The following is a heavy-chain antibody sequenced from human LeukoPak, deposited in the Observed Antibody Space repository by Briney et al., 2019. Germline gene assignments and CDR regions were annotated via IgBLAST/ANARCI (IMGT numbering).Heavy chain of an antibody. Sequence: PGGSLRLSCEASGFTFSSYSINWVRQAPGKGLEWVSCISSGSSYIYYADSVKGRFTISRDNAKNSLYLQMNSLRAEDTAVYYCARGGVLPPAIESYYYYYMDVWGKGTTVTVSS. CDR1: GFTFSSYS. CDR3: ARGGVLPPAIESYYYYYMDV. J-gene: IGHJ6*03. CDR2: ISSGSSYI. V-gene: IGHV3-21*01. D-gene: IGHD2-2*01.